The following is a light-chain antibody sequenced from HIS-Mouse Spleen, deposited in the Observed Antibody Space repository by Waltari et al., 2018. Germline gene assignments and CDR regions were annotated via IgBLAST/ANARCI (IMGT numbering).Light chain of an antibody. J-gene: IGLJ2*01. Sequence: QCVLTQPPSASGTPGQRGPISCSGRSSTIGSNYLYWYQQLPGTAPKLPIYRNIPRPAGVPDRFSGSKSGTSASLAIIGLRSEDEADYYCAAWDDSLSGHVVFGGGTKLTVL. V-gene: IGLV1-47*01. CDR1: SSTIGSNY. CDR3: AAWDDSLSGHVV. CDR2: RNI.